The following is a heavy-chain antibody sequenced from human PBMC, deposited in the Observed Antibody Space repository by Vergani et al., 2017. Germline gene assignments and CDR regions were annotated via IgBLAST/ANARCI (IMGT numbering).Heavy chain of an antibody. J-gene: IGHJ5*02. CDR2: MNPNSGNT. CDR1: GYTFTSYD. V-gene: IGHV1-8*01. CDR3: ARGSWPRGYIWGSYRHNWFDP. D-gene: IGHD3-16*02. Sequence: QVQLVQSGAEVKKPGASVKASCKASGYTFTSYDINWVRQATGQGLEWMGWMNPNSGNTGYAQKFQGRVTMTRNTSISTAYMELSSLRSEDTAVYYGARGSWPRGYIWGSYRHNWFDPWGQGTLVTVSS.